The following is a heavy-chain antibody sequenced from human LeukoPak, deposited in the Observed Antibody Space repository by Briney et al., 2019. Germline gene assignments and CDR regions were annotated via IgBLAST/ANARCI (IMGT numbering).Heavy chain of an antibody. CDR3: ARGYCSSTSCPEGDWFDP. V-gene: IGHV4-59*01. Sequence: KASETLSLTCTVSGGSISSYYWSWIRQPPGKGLEWIGYIYYSGSTNYNPSLKSRVTISVDTSKNQFSLKLSSVTAADTAVYYCARGYCSSTSCPEGDWFDPWGQGTLVTVSS. J-gene: IGHJ5*02. CDR2: IYYSGST. CDR1: GGSISSYY. D-gene: IGHD2-2*01.